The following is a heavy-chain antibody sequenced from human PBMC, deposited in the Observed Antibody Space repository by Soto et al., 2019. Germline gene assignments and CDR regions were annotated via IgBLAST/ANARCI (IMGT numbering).Heavy chain of an antibody. Sequence: QVQLVQSGAEVKKPGASVKVSCKASGYTFTSYYMNWVRQAPGQGLEWLGIINPSGGYTTYAQRFRGSVTMTSETCTSTGRMGLGSLTSEDTAVYYCARGGGIGVGTAPYDHWGRGALGPVSS. D-gene: IGHD2-21*02. CDR1: GYTFTSYY. V-gene: IGHV1-46*03. CDR2: INPSGGYT. J-gene: IGHJ4*02. CDR3: ARGGGIGVGTAPYDH.